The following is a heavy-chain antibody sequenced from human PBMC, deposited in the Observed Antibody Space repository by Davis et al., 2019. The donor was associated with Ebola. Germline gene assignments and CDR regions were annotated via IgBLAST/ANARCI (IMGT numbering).Heavy chain of an antibody. CDR3: AKDLPITSITLHWFDP. CDR2: INPSGGST. V-gene: IGHV1-46*01. D-gene: IGHD3-10*01. CDR1: GYTFTSYY. J-gene: IGHJ5*02. Sequence: AASVKVSCKASGYTFTSYYMHWVRQAPGQGLEWMGIINPSGGSTSYAQKFQGRVTKTRDTSTSTVYMELSSLRAEDTAVYYCAKDLPITSITLHWFDPWGQGTLVTVSS.